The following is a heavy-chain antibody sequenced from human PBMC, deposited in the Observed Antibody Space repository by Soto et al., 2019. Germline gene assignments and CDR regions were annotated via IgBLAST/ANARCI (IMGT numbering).Heavy chain of an antibody. Sequence: QVQLVQSGAEVKKPGSSVKVSCKASGGTFSSYAISWVRQAPGQGLEWMGGIIPIFGTAHYAQKFQGRVTITADESMSTAYMELSSLRSEDTAVYYCAGGPPRVGPGYFDYWGQGTPVTVSS. D-gene: IGHD2-15*01. CDR3: AGGPPRVGPGYFDY. J-gene: IGHJ4*02. CDR2: IIPIFGTA. V-gene: IGHV1-69*01. CDR1: GGTFSSYA.